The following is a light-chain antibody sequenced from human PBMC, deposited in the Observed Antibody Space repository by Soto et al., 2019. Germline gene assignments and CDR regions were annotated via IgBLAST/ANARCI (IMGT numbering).Light chain of an antibody. CDR3: QHYGTTSYT. CDR2: GAS. V-gene: IGKV3-20*01. Sequence: EIVLTQSPGTLSLSPGERATISCRASESVSENGYLACYQQKSGQAPRLLIFGASSRATGVPGRFSGSGSGTAFILSITRLEPEDFAVYYCQHYGTTSYTFGPGTRLEIK. CDR1: ESVSENGY. J-gene: IGKJ2*01.